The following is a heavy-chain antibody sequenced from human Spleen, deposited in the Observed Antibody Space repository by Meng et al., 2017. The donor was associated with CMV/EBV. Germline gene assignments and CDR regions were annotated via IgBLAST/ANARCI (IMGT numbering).Heavy chain of an antibody. CDR2: IYYSGST. D-gene: IGHD1-1*01. CDR3: SIQLERRGPPDY. Sequence: SETLSLTCTVSGVSISSYYWSWIRLPPGKGLEWIGYIYYSGSTNYNPSLKSRVTISIDTSKNQFSLKLSSVTAADTAVYYCSIQLERRGPPDYWGQGTLVTVSS. J-gene: IGHJ4*02. V-gene: IGHV4-59*01. CDR1: GVSISSYY.